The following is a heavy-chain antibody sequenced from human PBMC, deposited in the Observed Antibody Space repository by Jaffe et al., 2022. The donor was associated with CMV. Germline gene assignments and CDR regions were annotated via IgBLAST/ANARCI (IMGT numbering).Heavy chain of an antibody. V-gene: IGHV3-23*04. J-gene: IGHJ1*01. CDR2: ISGSGGST. CDR1: GFTFSSYA. Sequence: EVQLVESGGGLVQPGGSLRLSCAASGFTFSSYAMSWVRQAPGKGLEWVSAISGSGGSTYYADSVKGRFTISRDNSKNTLYLQMNSLRAEDTAVYYCAKAGANVAECGGDCYPEGNFQHWGQGTLVTVSS. D-gene: IGHD2-21*02. CDR3: AKAGANVAECGGDCYPEGNFQH.